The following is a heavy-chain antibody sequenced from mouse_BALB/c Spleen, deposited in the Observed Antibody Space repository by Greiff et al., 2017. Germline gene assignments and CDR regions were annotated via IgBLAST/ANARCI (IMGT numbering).Heavy chain of an antibody. V-gene: IGHV14-3*02. CDR2: IDPANGNT. CDR3: ATATGPYAMDY. J-gene: IGHJ4*01. Sequence: VQLKQSGAELVKPGASVKLSCTASGFNIKDTYMHWVKQRPEQGLEWIGRIDPANGNTKYDPKFQGKATITADTSSNTAYLQLSSLTSEDTAVYYCATATGPYAMDYWGQGTSVTVSS. CDR1: GFNIKDTY. D-gene: IGHD4-1*02.